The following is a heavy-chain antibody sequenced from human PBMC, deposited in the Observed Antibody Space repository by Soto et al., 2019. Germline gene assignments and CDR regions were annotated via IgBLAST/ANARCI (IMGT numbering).Heavy chain of an antibody. CDR1: GGTFSSYA. Sequence: QVQLVQSGAEVKKPGSSVKVSCKASGGTFSSYAISWVRQAPGQGLEWMGGIIPSFGTANYAQKFQGRVTITADKSTSTAYMELSSLRSEDTAVYYCAIYTPTGEQQLDYYYGMDVWGQGTTVTVSS. CDR3: AIYTPTGEQQLDYYYGMDV. D-gene: IGHD6-13*01. CDR2: IIPSFGTA. J-gene: IGHJ6*02. V-gene: IGHV1-69*06.